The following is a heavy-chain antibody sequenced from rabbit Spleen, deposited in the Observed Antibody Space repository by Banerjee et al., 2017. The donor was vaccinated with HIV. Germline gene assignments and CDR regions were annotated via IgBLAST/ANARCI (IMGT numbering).Heavy chain of an antibody. CDR2: IYTGNSKT. CDR3: ARDTGSSFSSYGMDL. Sequence: EQLEESGGGLVKPEGSLTLTCKASGVSLNDKDVMCWVRQAPGKGLEWIACIYTGNSKTYYANWAKGRFTISKTSSTTVTLQMTSLTVADTATYFCARDTGSSFSSYGMDLWGQGTLVTVS. J-gene: IGHJ6*01. CDR1: GVSLNDKDV. D-gene: IGHD8-1*01. V-gene: IGHV1S45*01.